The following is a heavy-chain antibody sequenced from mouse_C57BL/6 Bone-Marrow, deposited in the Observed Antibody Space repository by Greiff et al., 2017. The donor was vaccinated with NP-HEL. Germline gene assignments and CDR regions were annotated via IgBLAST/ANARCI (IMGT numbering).Heavy chain of an antibody. CDR2: INYDGSST. CDR1: GFTFSDYY. D-gene: IGHD2-2*01. J-gene: IGHJ4*01. CDR3: AIERVRDYYAMDY. V-gene: IGHV5-16*01. Sequence: EVKVVESEGGLVQPGSSLKLSCTASGFTFSDYYMAWVRQVPEKGLEWVANINYDGSSTYYLDSLQSRFIISRANAKNILYLQMSSLESEDTATYYCAIERVRDYYAMDYWVQGTAVTVSS.